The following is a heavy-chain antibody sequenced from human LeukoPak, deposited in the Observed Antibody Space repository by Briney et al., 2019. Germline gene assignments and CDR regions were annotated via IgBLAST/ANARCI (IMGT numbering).Heavy chain of an antibody. CDR1: GGSISTEY. J-gene: IGHJ4*02. Sequence: SETLSLTCTVSGGSISTEYWSWIRQPAGRGLEWIGRIYTSGSTNYNPSLKSRVTISVDRSKNQFSLKLSSVTAADTAVYYCARGPNSSSWYAGIDYWGQGTLVTVSS. CDR3: ARGPNSSSWYAGIDY. D-gene: IGHD6-13*01. CDR2: IYTSGST. V-gene: IGHV4-4*07.